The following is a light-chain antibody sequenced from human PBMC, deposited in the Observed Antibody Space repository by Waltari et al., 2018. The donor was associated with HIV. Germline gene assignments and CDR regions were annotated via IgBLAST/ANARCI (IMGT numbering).Light chain of an antibody. J-gene: IGKJ2*01. CDR1: QRVRRN. CDR3: QQRSNWPRT. V-gene: IGKV3-11*01. CDR2: DVS. Sequence: EVVLPQSPVTLSLSPGERATLSCRASQRVRRNLAWYQQRPGQAPRLLIYDVSNRATDIPPRFSGSGSETDFSLTISSLEPEDFAVYYCQQRSNWPRTFGQGTRLEI.